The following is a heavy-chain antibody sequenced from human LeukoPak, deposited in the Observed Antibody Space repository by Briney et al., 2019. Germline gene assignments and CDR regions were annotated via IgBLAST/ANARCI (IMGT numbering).Heavy chain of an antibody. CDR2: ISWDGGST. CDR3: AKDGKNHFDY. J-gene: IGHJ4*02. CDR1: GFTFSSYS. Sequence: GGSLRLSCAASGFTFSSYSMNWVRQPPGKGLEWVSLISWDGGSTYYADSVKGRFTISRDNSKNSLSLEMNSLRTEDTALYYCAKDGKNHFDYWGQGTLVTVSS. D-gene: IGHD1-14*01. V-gene: IGHV3-43*01.